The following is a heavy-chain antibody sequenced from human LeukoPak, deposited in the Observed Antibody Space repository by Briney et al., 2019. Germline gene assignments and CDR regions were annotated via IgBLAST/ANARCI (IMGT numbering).Heavy chain of an antibody. D-gene: IGHD6-25*01. V-gene: IGHV1-2*02. CDR3: AREVGSGTFDI. J-gene: IGHJ3*02. CDR2: ISPNTGGT. Sequence: ASVKVSCKASAYSLTDHYLHWVRQAPGEGLEWMGWISPNTGGTIYAQNFQGRVTMTRDKSIITAYMELSKLRSDDTAFYYCAREVGSGTFDIWGQGTMVTVSS. CDR1: AYSLTDHY.